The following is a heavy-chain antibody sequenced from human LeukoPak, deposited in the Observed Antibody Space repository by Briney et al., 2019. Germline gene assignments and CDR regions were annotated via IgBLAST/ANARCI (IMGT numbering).Heavy chain of an antibody. CDR3: ARDGWDGYNFGDY. V-gene: IGHV3-48*01. CDR2: ISSSSSTI. D-gene: IGHD5-24*01. J-gene: IGHJ4*02. Sequence: GGSLRLSCAASGFTFSSYSMNWGRQAPGKGLEWVSYISSSSSTIYYADSVKGRFTISRDNAKNSLYLQMNSLRAEDTAVYYCARDGWDGYNFGDYWGQGTLVTVSS. CDR1: GFTFSSYS.